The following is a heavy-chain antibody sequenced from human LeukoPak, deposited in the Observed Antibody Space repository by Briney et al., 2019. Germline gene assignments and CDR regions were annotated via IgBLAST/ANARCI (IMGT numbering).Heavy chain of an antibody. CDR1: GYSITSGYY. CDR3: ARIHERLDIYDFWSGYPGHFDY. J-gene: IGHJ4*02. CDR2: IYHSGST. V-gene: IGHV4-38-2*02. D-gene: IGHD3-3*01. Sequence: SETLSLTCTVSGYSITSGYYWGWIRQPPGKGLEWIGSIYHSGSTYYNPSLKSRVTISVDTSKNQFSLKLSSVTAADTAVYYCARIHERLDIYDFWSGYPGHFDYWGQGTLVTVSS.